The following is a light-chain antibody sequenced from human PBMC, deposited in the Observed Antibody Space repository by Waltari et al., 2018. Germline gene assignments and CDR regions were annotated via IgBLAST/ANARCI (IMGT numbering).Light chain of an antibody. Sequence: QSALTQPPSASGSPGQSLTIPCTGISTDVEGYDPVFCYPQHPGKAPKLLIYEVTKRPSGVPDRFSGSKSDNTASLAVSGLQAEDEADYYCSSYAGGSSLMFGGGTKLTVL. CDR1: STDVEGYDP. CDR3: SSYAGGSSLM. J-gene: IGLJ3*02. V-gene: IGLV2-8*01. CDR2: EVT.